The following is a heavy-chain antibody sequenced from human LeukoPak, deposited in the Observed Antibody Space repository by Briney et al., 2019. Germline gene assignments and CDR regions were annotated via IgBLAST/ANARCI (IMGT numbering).Heavy chain of an antibody. CDR3: ARDSGPYDSSGYYHHDY. CDR1: GFTFSYYA. Sequence: GGSLRLSCAASGFTFSYYAMNWVRQAPGKGLEWVSSISTRSTYIYYADSLKGRFTISRDNAENSLYLQMNSLRAEDTAVYYCARDSGPYDSSGYYHHDYWGQGTLVTVSS. CDR2: ISTRSTYI. V-gene: IGHV3-21*01. J-gene: IGHJ4*02. D-gene: IGHD3-22*01.